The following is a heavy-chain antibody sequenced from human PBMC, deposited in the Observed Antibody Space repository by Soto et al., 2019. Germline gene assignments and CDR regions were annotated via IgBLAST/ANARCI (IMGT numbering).Heavy chain of an antibody. CDR1: GFTFSSYG. CDR2: ISYDGSNK. CDR3: AKDHLRYSSSAAFDY. D-gene: IGHD6-13*01. Sequence: QVQLVESGGGVVQPGRSLRLSCAASGFTFSSYGMHWVRQAPGKGLEWVAVISYDGSNKYYADSVKGRFTISRDNSKNTLYLQMNSLRAEDTAVYYCAKDHLRYSSSAAFDYWGQGTLVTVSS. J-gene: IGHJ4*02. V-gene: IGHV3-30*18.